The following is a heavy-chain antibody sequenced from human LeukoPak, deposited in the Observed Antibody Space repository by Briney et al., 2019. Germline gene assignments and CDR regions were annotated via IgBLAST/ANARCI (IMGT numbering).Heavy chain of an antibody. Sequence: PSETLSLTCTVSGGSISSRSYYWSWIRQPAGKGLEWIGRIYTSGSTNYNPSLKSRVTISVDTSKNQFSLKLSSVTAADTAVYYCATISGENWFDPWGQGTLVTVSS. V-gene: IGHV4-61*02. J-gene: IGHJ5*02. CDR3: ATISGENWFDP. CDR2: IYTSGST. D-gene: IGHD7-27*01. CDR1: GGSISSRSYY.